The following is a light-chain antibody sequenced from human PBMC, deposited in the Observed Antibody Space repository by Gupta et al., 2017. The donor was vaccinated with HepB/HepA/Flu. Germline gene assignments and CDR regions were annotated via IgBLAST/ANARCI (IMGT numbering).Light chain of an antibody. J-gene: IGLJ2*01. CDR3: QAWDSSTLVV. CDR1: KLGDKY. CDR2: QDS. Sequence: SYELTQPPSVSVSPGQTASITCSGDKLGDKYACWYQQKPGQSPVRVIYQDSKRPSGIPERFSGSNSGNTATLTISGTQAMDEADDYCQAWDSSTLVVFGGGTKLTVL. V-gene: IGLV3-1*01.